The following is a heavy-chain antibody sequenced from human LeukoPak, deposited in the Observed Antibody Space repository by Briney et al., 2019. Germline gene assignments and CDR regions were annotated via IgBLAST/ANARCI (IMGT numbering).Heavy chain of an antibody. Sequence: GGSLRLSCAASGFTVSSNYMSWVRQAPGKGLEWVSAISGSGGSTYYADSVKGRFTISRDNSKNTLYLQMNSLRAEDTAVYYCAKSTIFGVVTPYYFDYWGQGTLVTVSS. CDR2: ISGSGGST. V-gene: IGHV3-23*01. J-gene: IGHJ4*02. CDR1: GFTVSSNY. D-gene: IGHD3-3*01. CDR3: AKSTIFGVVTPYYFDY.